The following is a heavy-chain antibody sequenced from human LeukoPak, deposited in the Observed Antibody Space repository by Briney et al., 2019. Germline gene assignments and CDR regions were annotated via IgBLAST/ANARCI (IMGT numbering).Heavy chain of an antibody. J-gene: IGHJ3*02. V-gene: IGHV3-30*03. CDR1: GFTFSSYG. CDR3: ARGFQNFGNLPYLDYGDYDGDAFDI. D-gene: IGHD4-17*01. CDR2: ISYDGSNK. Sequence: PGGSLRLSCAASGFTFSSYGMHWVRQAPGKGLEWVAVISYDGSNKYYADSVKGRFTISRDNSKNTLYLQMSSLRSEDTAVYYCARGFQNFGNLPYLDYGDYDGDAFDIWGQGTMVTVSS.